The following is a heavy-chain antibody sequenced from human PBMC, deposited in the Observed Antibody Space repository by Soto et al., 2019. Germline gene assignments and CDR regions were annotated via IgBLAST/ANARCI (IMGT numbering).Heavy chain of an antibody. CDR3: ARGQRD. CDR1: GGSISSGGYY. J-gene: IGHJ4*02. V-gene: IGHV4-31*03. CDR2: IYYIGST. Sequence: QVQLQESGPGLVKPSQTLSLTCTVSGGSISSGGYYWSCIRQHPGKGLEWIGSIYYIGSTNYNPSLKSRATISVDTSKNQFSLKLSAVTAADTAVYYCARGQRDWGQGTLVTVSS.